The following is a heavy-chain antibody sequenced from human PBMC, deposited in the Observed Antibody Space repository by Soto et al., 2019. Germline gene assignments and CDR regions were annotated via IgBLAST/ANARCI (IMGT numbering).Heavy chain of an antibody. J-gene: IGHJ3*02. Sequence: QVQLVQSGAEVKKPGSSVKVSCKASGGTFSSYAISWVRQAPGQGLEWMGGIIPIFGTANYAQKFQGRVTISADESTSTAYMELSSLRSEDTAVYYCARAIVGATPASDAFDIWGQGTMVTVSS. V-gene: IGHV1-69*01. D-gene: IGHD1-26*01. CDR1: GGTFSSYA. CDR2: IIPIFGTA. CDR3: ARAIVGATPASDAFDI.